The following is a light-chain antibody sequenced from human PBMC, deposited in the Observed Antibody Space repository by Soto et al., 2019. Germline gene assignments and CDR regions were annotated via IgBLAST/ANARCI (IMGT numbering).Light chain of an antibody. CDR2: RNN. Sequence: QSVLTQPPSASGTPGQRVTISCSGSSSNIGSNYVYWYQQFPGTAPKLLIYRNNQRPSGVPDRFSGSKSGTSASLAISGLRSEDEADYYCAAWDDSLSGVVFGGGTKRTV. CDR3: AAWDDSLSGVV. J-gene: IGLJ2*01. CDR1: SSNIGSNY. V-gene: IGLV1-47*01.